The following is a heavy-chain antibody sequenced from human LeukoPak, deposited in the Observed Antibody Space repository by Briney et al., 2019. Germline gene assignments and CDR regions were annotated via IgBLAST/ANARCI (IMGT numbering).Heavy chain of an antibody. CDR2: ISYTGST. V-gene: IGHV4-61*01. J-gene: IGHJ3*02. CDR1: GGSFSSGSYY. CDR3: ARAWDSSGYRGAFLI. Sequence: SETLSLTCTVSGGSFSSGSYYWNWIRQPPGKGLEWIGYISYTGSTNYNPSLKSRVTISVETSKKQISLKLSSVTAADTAVYYCARAWDSSGYRGAFLIWGQGTMVTVSS. D-gene: IGHD3-22*01.